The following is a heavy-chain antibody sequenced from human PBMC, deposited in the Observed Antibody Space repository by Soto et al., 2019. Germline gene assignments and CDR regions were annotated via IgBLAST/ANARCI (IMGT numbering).Heavy chain of an antibody. V-gene: IGHV1-69*12. Sequence: QVQLLQSGAEVKKPGSSVRVSCEASGGSFRTYSISWVRQAPGQGLEWMGEIIPIFGTVNYAQKFQGRVPHTGDEPTTPVYMDLGSLRSEDTAVYYCAKGAVAGTPTSYYYYGMAVWGQGTTVTVSS. CDR1: GGSFRTYS. D-gene: IGHD6-19*01. J-gene: IGHJ6*02. CDR3: AKGAVAGTPTSYYYYGMAV. CDR2: IIPIFGTV.